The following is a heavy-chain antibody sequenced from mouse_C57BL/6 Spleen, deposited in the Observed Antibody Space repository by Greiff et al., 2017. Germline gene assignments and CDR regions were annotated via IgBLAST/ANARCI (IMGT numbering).Heavy chain of an antibody. CDR2: IDPEDGDT. J-gene: IGHJ2*01. V-gene: IGHV14-1*01. CDR3: TTGIYYGSSFHFDY. D-gene: IGHD1-1*01. CDR1: GFNIKDYY. Sequence: VQLKQSGAELVRPGASVKLSCTASGFNIKDYYMHWVKQRPEQGLEWIGRIDPEDGDTEYAPKFQGKATMTADTSSNTAYLQLSSLTSEDTAVYYCTTGIYYGSSFHFDYWGQGTTLTVSS.